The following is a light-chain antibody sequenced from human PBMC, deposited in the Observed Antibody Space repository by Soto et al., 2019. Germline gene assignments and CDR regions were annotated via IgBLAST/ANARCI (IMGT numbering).Light chain of an antibody. Sequence: EIVLTQSPGTLSLSPGERATLSCRASQSVPKDYLVWYQHKPGQAPRLLIHGASSRATGIPDRFSGSGSVTDFTLTISRLEPEDFAVYYCQQSSISPLTFGGGTKVEIK. CDR3: QQSSISPLT. J-gene: IGKJ4*01. CDR1: QSVPKDY. V-gene: IGKV3-20*01. CDR2: GAS.